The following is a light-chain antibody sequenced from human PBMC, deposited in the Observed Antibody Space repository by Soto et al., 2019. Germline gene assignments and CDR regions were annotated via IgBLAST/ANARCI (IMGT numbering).Light chain of an antibody. CDR1: QSVSRNY. Sequence: EIVLTQSPGTLTLSPGERATLSCRASQSVSRNYLAWYHQKPGQAPRVLIYGASTRATGIPDRFSGSGSGTDFTLTISRLEPEDFAVYYCQQYDVSPRTFGQGTRLEIK. J-gene: IGKJ5*01. V-gene: IGKV3-20*01. CDR2: GAS. CDR3: QQYDVSPRT.